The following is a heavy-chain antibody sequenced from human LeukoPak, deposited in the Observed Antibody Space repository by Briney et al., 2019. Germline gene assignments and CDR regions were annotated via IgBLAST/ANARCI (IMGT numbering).Heavy chain of an antibody. CDR1: GFTFSSYS. Sequence: GGSLRLSCAASGFTFSSYSMNWVRQAPGKGMEWVASITTGGTYMYYADSVQGRFTISRDNAKNSLYLQMNSLRAEDTAVYYCARVTDGDYPDYWGQGTLVTVSS. CDR3: ARVTDGDYPDY. D-gene: IGHD4-17*01. CDR2: ITTGGTYM. J-gene: IGHJ4*02. V-gene: IGHV3-21*01.